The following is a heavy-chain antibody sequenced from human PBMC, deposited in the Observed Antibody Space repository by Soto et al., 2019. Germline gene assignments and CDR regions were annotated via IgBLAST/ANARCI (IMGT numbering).Heavy chain of an antibody. Sequence: PSQTLSLTCAISGDSVSSNSAAWNWIRQSPSRGLEWLGRTYYRSKWFNNYALSVKSRITINPDTSKNQFSLQLNSVTPEDTAVYYCARSGRYFDWLLTIGTNWFDPWGQGTLVTVSS. CDR1: GDSVSSNSAA. CDR3: ARSGRYFDWLLTIGTNWFDP. J-gene: IGHJ5*02. CDR2: TYYRSKWFN. V-gene: IGHV6-1*01. D-gene: IGHD3-9*01.